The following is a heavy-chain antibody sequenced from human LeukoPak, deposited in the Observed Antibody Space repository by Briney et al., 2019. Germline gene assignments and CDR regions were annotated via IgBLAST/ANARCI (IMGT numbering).Heavy chain of an antibody. CDR1: GFTFSSFW. J-gene: IGHJ5*02. CDR3: ARVVTWFDP. CDR2: IKEDGSMQ. V-gene: IGHV3-7*04. Sequence: TGGSLRLSCAASGFTFSSFWMSWVRQAPGKGLEWVAHIKEDGSMQSYADSVKGRFTISRDNAKNSVYLQMNSLRAEDTAVYYCARVVTWFDPWGQGSLVIVSS.